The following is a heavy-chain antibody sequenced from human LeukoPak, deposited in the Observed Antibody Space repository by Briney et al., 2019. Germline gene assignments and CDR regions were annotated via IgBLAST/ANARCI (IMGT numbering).Heavy chain of an antibody. CDR1: GASISGYY. J-gene: IGHJ4*02. CDR2: TFTSGIT. Sequence: ETLSLTCTVSGASISGYYWNWIRQPAGEGLEWIGRTFTSGITSYNPSLKSRVTMSVDTSNNQFSLRLSSVTAADTAVYYCARSPPDSNSLDYWGLGTLVTISS. V-gene: IGHV4-4*07. D-gene: IGHD4-11*01. CDR3: ARSPPDSNSLDY.